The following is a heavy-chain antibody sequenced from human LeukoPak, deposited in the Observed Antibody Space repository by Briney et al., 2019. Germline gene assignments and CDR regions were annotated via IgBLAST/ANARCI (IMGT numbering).Heavy chain of an antibody. CDR2: INPNSGGT. J-gene: IGHJ4*02. CDR1: GYTFTGYY. CDR3: ARDTIAAALFGFDY. V-gene: IGHV1-2*02. D-gene: IGHD6-13*01. Sequence: ASVKVSCKASGYTFTGYYMHWVRQAPGQGLEWMGWINPNSGGTNYAQKFQGRVTMTRDTSISTAYMELSRLRSGDTAVYCCARDTIAAALFGFDYWGQGTLVTVSS.